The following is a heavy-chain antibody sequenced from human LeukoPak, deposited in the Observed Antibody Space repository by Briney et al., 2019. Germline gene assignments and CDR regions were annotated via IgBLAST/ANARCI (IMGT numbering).Heavy chain of an antibody. Sequence: GGSLRLSCAASGFAFNSYAMHWVRLAPGKGLEWISYISSSSSVFYADSVKGRFTISRDNAKNSLYLQMSSLRDDDTAVYFCARSSLLHSNAMDVWGQGTTVTVSS. CDR3: ARSSLLHSNAMDV. V-gene: IGHV3-48*02. CDR1: GFAFNSYA. D-gene: IGHD5-18*01. J-gene: IGHJ6*02. CDR2: ISSSSSV.